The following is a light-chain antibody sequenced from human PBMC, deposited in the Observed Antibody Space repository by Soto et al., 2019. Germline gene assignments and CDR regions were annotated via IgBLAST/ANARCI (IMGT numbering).Light chain of an antibody. J-gene: IGKJ1*01. CDR1: QSVNSLY. Sequence: EIVLTQSPGTLSLSPGERATLSCRASQSVNSLYLAWYQQKPGQAPRLLIYGASSRATGIPDRFSGSGSGTDFTLTISSLQPEDVATYYCQNYNGAPWTFGQGTKVEIK. CDR2: GAS. CDR3: QNYNGAPWT. V-gene: IGKV3-20*01.